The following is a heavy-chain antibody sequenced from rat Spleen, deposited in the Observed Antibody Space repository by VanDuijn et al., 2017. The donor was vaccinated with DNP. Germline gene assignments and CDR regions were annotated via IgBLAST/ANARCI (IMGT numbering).Heavy chain of an antibody. Sequence: EVQLVESGGDLVQPGGSLKLSCAASEFTFTDYYMAWVRQAPTKGLEWVAYITYDGGDTYYRDSVRGRFTISRDNAKSTLYLQMNSLRSEDMATYYCARPYYSNYGGFAYWGQGTLVTVSS. V-gene: IGHV5-22*01. CDR1: EFTFTDYY. CDR2: ITYDGGDT. J-gene: IGHJ3*01. D-gene: IGHD1-10*01. CDR3: ARPYYSNYGGFAY.